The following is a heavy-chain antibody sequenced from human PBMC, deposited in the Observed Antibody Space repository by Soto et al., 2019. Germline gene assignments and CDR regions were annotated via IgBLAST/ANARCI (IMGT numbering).Heavy chain of an antibody. J-gene: IGHJ5*02. CDR1: GGTFSSYA. D-gene: IGHD3-22*01. CDR3: ARDLLHYDSSGYWGWFDP. CDR2: IIPIFGTA. V-gene: IGHV1-69*01. Sequence: QVQLVQSGAEVKKPGSSVKVSCKASGGTFSSYAISWVRQAPGQGLEWMVGIIPIFGTANYAQKFQGRVTITADESTSTAYMELSSLRSEDTAVYYCARDLLHYDSSGYWGWFDPWGQGTLVTVSS.